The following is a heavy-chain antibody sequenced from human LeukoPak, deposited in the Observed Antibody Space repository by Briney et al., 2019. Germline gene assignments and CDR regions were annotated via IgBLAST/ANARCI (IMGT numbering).Heavy chain of an antibody. CDR2: INHSGST. J-gene: IGHJ4*02. CDR3: ARGCYYDSSGYPYFDY. V-gene: IGHV4-34*01. D-gene: IGHD3-22*01. Sequence: PSETLSLTCAVYGGSFSGYYWSWIRQPPGKALEWIGEINHSGSTNYNPSLKSRVTISVDTSKNQFSLKLSSVTAADTAVYYCARGCYYDSSGYPYFDYWGQGTLVTVSS. CDR1: GGSFSGYY.